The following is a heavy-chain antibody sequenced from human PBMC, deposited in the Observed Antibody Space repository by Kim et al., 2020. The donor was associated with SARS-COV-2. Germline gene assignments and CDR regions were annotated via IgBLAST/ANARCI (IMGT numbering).Heavy chain of an antibody. D-gene: IGHD3-22*01. J-gene: IGHJ3*02. CDR3: ARRVVADAFDI. V-gene: IGHV3-11*03. Sequence: TNYADAVKGRFTISRDNAETSMYLKMSSLRVDDTAIYYCARRVVADAFDIWGQGTLVTVSS. CDR2: T.